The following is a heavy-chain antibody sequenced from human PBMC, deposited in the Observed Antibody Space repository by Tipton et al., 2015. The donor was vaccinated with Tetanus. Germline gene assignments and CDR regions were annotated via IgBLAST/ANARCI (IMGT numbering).Heavy chain of an antibody. J-gene: IGHJ4*02. V-gene: IGHV4-61*08. D-gene: IGHD5-12*01. CDR3: ARANNDYPKKGPFDY. Sequence: TLSLTCTVSGSSIRGSGHYWTWIRQPPGKEPEWVGYVYHSGATNYHPSLKSRPAISADTSKNQFSLNLRSVITADTAVYYCARANNDYPKKGPFDYWGQGILVIVSS. CDR1: GSSIRGSGHY. CDR2: VYHSGAT.